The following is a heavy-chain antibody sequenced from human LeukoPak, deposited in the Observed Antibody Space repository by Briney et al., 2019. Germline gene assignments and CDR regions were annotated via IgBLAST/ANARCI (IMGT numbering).Heavy chain of an antibody. CDR1: GGSFSVYY. CDR3: AGPLYYYGSGEFNY. V-gene: IGHV4-34*01. D-gene: IGHD3-10*01. J-gene: IGHJ4*02. Sequence: SETLSLTCAVYGGSFSVYYWSWIRQPPGKGLEWIGEINHSGSTNYNPSLKSRVTISVDTSKNQFSLKLSSVTAADTAVYYCAGPLYYYGSGEFNYWGQGTLVTVSS. CDR2: INHSGST.